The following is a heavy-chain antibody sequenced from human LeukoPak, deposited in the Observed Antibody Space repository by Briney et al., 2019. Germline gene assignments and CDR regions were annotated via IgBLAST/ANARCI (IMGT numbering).Heavy chain of an antibody. CDR2: INHSGST. CDR3: ARQAYGSGSNKFDY. CDR1: GGSFSGYY. Sequence: PSETLSLTCAVYGGSFSGYYWSWIRQPPGKGLEWIGEINHSGSTNYNPSLKSRVTISVDTSKNQFSLKLSSVTAADTAVYHCARQAYGSGSNKFDYWGQGTLVTVSS. V-gene: IGHV4-34*01. D-gene: IGHD3-10*01. J-gene: IGHJ4*02.